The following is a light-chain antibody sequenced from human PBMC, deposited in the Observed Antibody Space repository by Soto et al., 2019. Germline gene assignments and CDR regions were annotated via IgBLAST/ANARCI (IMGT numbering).Light chain of an antibody. CDR1: ESVSSNY. Sequence: ETVLTQSPGTLSLSPGERVILSCRASESVSSNYLAWYQQKPGQAPRLLIYGASNRATGIPDRFSGSGYGTEFTLTISSLQSEDFAVYYCQQYHSWPLTFGGGTKVEIK. V-gene: IGKV3-20*01. J-gene: IGKJ4*01. CDR3: QQYHSWPLT. CDR2: GAS.